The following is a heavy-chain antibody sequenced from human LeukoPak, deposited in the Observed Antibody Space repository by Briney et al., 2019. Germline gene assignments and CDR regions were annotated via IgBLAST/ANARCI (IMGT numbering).Heavy chain of an antibody. CDR1: GFTFSNSA. CDR3: ARTANFAAGYYIDY. Sequence: GGSLRLSCAASGFTFSNSAMSWVRQAPGKGLEWVSSISGSSRHKYYADSVKGRFTISRDNAKNSLYLQMNSLRAEDTAVYYCARTANFAAGYYIDYWGQGTLVTVSS. J-gene: IGHJ4*02. D-gene: IGHD6-13*01. CDR2: ISGSSRHK. V-gene: IGHV3-21*01.